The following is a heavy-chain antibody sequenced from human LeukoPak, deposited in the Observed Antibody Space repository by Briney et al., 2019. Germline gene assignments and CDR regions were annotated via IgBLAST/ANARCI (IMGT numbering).Heavy chain of an antibody. D-gene: IGHD2-15*01. CDR2: ITGDAGRT. CDR1: GFAFDDYA. V-gene: IGHV3-43*02. Sequence: GGSLRLSCAASGFAFDDYAMHWVRLAPGKGLEWVSLITGDAGRTYYADSVKGRFTISRDNSKSSLYLQMNSLTTEDTAFYYCAKDANRINPLYFMDVWGKGTTVTVSS. J-gene: IGHJ6*03. CDR3: AKDANRINPLYFMDV.